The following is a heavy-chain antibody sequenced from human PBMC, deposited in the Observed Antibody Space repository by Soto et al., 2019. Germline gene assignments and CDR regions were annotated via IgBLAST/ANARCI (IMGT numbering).Heavy chain of an antibody. Sequence: SVKVSCKASGGTFSSYAISWVRQAPGQGLEWMGGIIPIFGTANYAQKFQGRVTITADESTSTAYMELSSLRSEDTAVYYCARAKDLRAAMASDYYYYGMDVWGQGTTVTVSS. D-gene: IGHD5-18*01. J-gene: IGHJ6*02. CDR2: IIPIFGTA. CDR1: GGTFSSYA. V-gene: IGHV1-69*13. CDR3: ARAKDLRAAMASDYYYYGMDV.